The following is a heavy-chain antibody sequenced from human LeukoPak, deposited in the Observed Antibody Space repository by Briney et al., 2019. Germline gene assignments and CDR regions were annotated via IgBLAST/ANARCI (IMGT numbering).Heavy chain of an antibody. J-gene: IGHJ4*02. CDR2: ISSSGTYI. CDR1: GFTFSRFS. CDR3: ARRGYHDYSGFDY. Sequence: GGSLRLSCAASGFTFSRFSMNWVRQAPGKGLEWVSSISSSGTYIYYADSVKGRFTISRDNSKNSLYLQMKSLRAEDTALYYCARRGYHDYSGFDYWGQGTLVTVSS. D-gene: IGHD1-26*01. V-gene: IGHV3-21*01.